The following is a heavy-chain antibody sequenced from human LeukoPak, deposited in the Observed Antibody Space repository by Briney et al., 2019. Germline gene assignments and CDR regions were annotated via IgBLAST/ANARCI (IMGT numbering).Heavy chain of an antibody. J-gene: IGHJ4*02. CDR2: INTNTGNP. V-gene: IGHV7-4-1*02. CDR1: GYTFTSYA. Sequence: ASVKVSCKASGYTFTSYAMNWVRQAPGQGLEWMGWINTNTGNPTYAQGFTGRFVFSLDTSVSTAYLQISSLKAEDTAVYYCATAFYGSGSYPFDYWGQGTLVTVSS. D-gene: IGHD3-10*01. CDR3: ATAFYGSGSYPFDY.